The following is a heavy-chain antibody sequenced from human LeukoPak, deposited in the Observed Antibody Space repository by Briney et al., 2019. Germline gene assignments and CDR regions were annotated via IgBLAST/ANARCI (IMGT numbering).Heavy chain of an antibody. V-gene: IGHV4-34*01. J-gene: IGHJ4*02. Sequence: SETLSLTCAVYGGSFSGYYWSWIRQPPGKGLEWIGEINHSGSTNYNPSLKSRVTISVDTSKNQFSLKLSSVTAADTAVYYCARRGDTVVVPAAIGYFDYWGQGTLVTVSS. CDR1: GGSFSGYY. CDR2: INHSGST. CDR3: ARRGDTVVVPAAIGYFDY. D-gene: IGHD2-2*01.